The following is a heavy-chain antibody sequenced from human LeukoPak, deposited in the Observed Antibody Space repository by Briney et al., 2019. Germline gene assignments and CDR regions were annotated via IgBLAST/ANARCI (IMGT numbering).Heavy chain of an antibody. CDR3: ATHRRRWLGDAFDI. V-gene: IGHV4-34*01. CDR1: GGSFSGYY. D-gene: IGHD6-19*01. Sequence: SETLSLTCAVYGGSFSGYYWSWIRQPPGKGLEWIGEINHSGSTNYNPSLKSRVTISVDTSKNQFSLKLSSVTAADTAVYYCATHRRRWLGDAFDIWGQGTMVTVSS. J-gene: IGHJ3*02. CDR2: INHSGST.